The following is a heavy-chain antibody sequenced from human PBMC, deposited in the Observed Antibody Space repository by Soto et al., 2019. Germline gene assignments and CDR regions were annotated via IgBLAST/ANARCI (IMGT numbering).Heavy chain of an antibody. D-gene: IGHD6-6*01. V-gene: IGHV3-23*01. CDR2: IRGSGDTT. J-gene: IGHJ5*02. CDR1: GFTFRNYA. CDR3: AKSPTPGSSSFWFDP. Sequence: EVQLLESGGGPVQPGGSLRLSCAASGFTFRNYAMNWVRQAPGKGLEWVSTIRGSGDTTYYADSVKGRFTISRDNSKDTLYLEMNSLRADDTAIYYCAKSPTPGSSSFWFDPWGQGTLVSVSS.